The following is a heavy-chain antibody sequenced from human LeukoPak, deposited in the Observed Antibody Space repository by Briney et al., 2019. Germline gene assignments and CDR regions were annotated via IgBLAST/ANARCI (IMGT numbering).Heavy chain of an antibody. CDR1: GGSFSGYY. CDR3: ARGVAAASSGYFDY. CDR2: INHSGST. D-gene: IGHD6-13*01. V-gene: IGHV4-34*01. Sequence: SETLSLTCAVYGGSFSGYYWSWIRQPPGKGLEWIGEINHSGSTNYNPSLKSRVTISVDTSKNQFSLKRSSVTAADTAVYYCARGVAAASSGYFDYWGQGTLVTVSS. J-gene: IGHJ4*02.